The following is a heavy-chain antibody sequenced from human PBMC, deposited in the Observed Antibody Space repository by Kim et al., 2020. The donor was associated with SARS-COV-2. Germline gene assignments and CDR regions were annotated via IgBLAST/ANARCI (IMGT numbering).Heavy chain of an antibody. CDR2: GT. CDR3: ARERYGRFDY. V-gene: IGHV1-2*02. D-gene: IGHD4-17*01. J-gene: IGHJ4*02. Sequence: GTNYAQKYQGRVTMTRDTSISTAYMELSRLRSDDTAVYYCARERYGRFDYWGQGTLVTVSS.